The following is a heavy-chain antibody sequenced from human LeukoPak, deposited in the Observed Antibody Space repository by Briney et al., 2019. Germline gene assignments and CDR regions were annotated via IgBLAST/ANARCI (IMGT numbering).Heavy chain of an antibody. V-gene: IGHV3-74*01. CDR3: ARGTDYYDSSGYYKY. J-gene: IGHJ4*02. CDR1: GFTFSSYW. Sequence: PGGSLRLSCAASGFTFSSYWMHWVRQAPGKGLVWVSRINSDGSSTSYADSVKGRFTISRDNAKNTLYLQMNSLRAEDTAVYYCARGTDYYDSSGYYKYWGQGTLVTVSS. CDR2: INSDGSST. D-gene: IGHD3-22*01.